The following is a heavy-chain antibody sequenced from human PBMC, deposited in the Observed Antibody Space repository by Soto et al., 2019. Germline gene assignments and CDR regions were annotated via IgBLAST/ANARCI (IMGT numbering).Heavy chain of an antibody. CDR2: ICGSVGCT. Sequence: EVQLLESGGGLVQPGGSLRLSCAASGFTFSTYAMTWVRQAPGKGLEWVSSICGSVGCTYYADSVKGRFTISRDNSKNTLFLQMSNLRAEDTAVYYCARIAGGSYCDYWGQGTLVTVSS. CDR3: ARIAGGSYCDY. J-gene: IGHJ4*02. V-gene: IGHV3-23*01. CDR1: GFTFSTYA. D-gene: IGHD3-16*01.